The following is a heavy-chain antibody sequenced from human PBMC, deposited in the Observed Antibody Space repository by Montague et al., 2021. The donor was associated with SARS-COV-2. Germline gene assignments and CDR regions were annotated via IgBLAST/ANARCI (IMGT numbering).Heavy chain of an antibody. CDR3: ARDRDWDDWCGMDV. CDR1: GFIFSSYE. V-gene: IGHV3-48*03. D-gene: IGHD2-21*01. CDR2: ISSSGGGSTK. Sequence: SLRLSCAASGFIFSSYEMNWVRQAPGKGLEWISYISSSGGGSTKHYTDSVQGRFTISSDNDKNSLHLQMNSLRVEDTTIYYCARDRDWDDWCGMDVWGQGTTVTVSS. J-gene: IGHJ6*02.